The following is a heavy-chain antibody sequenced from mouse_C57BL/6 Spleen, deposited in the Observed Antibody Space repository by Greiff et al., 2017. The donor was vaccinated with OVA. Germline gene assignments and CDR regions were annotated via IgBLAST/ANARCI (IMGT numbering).Heavy chain of an antibody. V-gene: IGHV1-82*01. CDR2: IYPGDGDT. J-gene: IGHJ2*01. CDR1: GYAFSSSW. Sequence: VKLLQSGPELVKPGASVKISCKASGYAFSSSWMNWVKQRPGKGLEWIGRIYPGDGDTNYNGKFKGKATLTADKSSSTAYMQLSSLTSEDSAVYFCAAGGGSSPGDYWGQGTTLTVSS. D-gene: IGHD1-1*01. CDR3: AAGGGSSPGDY.